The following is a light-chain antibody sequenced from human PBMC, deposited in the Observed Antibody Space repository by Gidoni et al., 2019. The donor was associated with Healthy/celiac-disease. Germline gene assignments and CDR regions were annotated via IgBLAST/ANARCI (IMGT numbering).Light chain of an antibody. Sequence: DIQMTQSPSSLSASVGDRVTLTCQASQDSSNYLNWYQQKPGKDPKLLIYDASNLETGVTSRFSGSGSGTDFTFTISSLQPEDIATYYCQQYDNLLTFGGGTKVEIK. CDR1: QDSSNY. CDR3: QQYDNLLT. CDR2: DAS. V-gene: IGKV1-33*01. J-gene: IGKJ4*01.